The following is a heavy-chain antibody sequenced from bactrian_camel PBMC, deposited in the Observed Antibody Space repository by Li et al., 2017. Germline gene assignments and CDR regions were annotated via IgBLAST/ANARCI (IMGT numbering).Heavy chain of an antibody. Sequence: DVQLVESGGGSVQAGGSLKLSCAASGSTLSFNCLGWFRQVPGKEDEEVAGINTNGRGTRFGDSVKGRFTLSQDNDNNMVYLHMKNLKPEDTTMYFCAVGHWGGGQCYPAAGCWGQGTQVTVS. CDR3: AVGHWGGGQCYPAAGC. D-gene: IGHD5*01. CDR1: GSTLSFNC. V-gene: IGHV3S59*01. CDR2: INTNGRGT. J-gene: IGHJ6*01.